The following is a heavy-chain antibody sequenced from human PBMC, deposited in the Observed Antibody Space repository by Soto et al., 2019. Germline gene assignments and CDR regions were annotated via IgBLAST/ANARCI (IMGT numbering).Heavy chain of an antibody. V-gene: IGHV6-1*01. CDR1: GDSVSSNMAV. J-gene: IGHJ5*02. D-gene: IGHD4-17*01. CDR2: TYYRSEWYH. Sequence: PSQTLSLTCAISGDSVSSNMAVWNWFRQSPSRGLEWLGRTYYRSEWYHDYAPSVESRISINPDTSKNQFSLHLNSVTPEDTAVYYCAGVGAHTWFDPWGPVSLVTVSS. CDR3: AGVGAHTWFDP.